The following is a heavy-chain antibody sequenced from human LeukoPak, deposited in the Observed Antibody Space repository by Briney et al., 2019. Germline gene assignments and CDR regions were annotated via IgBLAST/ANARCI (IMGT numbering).Heavy chain of an antibody. CDR1: GYTFTNYY. J-gene: IGHJ4*02. Sequence: ASVKVSFKASGYTFTNYYMNWVRQAPGQGLEWMGIINPSGGSTSYAQEFQGRVTVTRDTSTSTVYMELSSLRSEDTAMFYCAREGEIGYDLSDYWGQGTLVTVSS. V-gene: IGHV1-46*01. CDR3: AREGEIGYDLSDY. D-gene: IGHD5-12*01. CDR2: INPSGGST.